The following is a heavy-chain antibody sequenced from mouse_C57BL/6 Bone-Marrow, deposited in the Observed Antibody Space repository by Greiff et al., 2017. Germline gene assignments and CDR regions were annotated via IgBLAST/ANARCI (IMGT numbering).Heavy chain of an antibody. CDR2: IDPSDSYT. CDR3: AKDYYGSSFWFAY. Sequence: QVQLQQSGAELVMPGASVKLSCKASGYTFTSYWMPWVKQRPGQGLEWIGEIDPSDSYTNYHQKFKGKSTFTVDKSSSTAYLQLSRLTSEDSACYYCAKDYYGSSFWFAYWGQGTLVTVSA. J-gene: IGHJ3*01. D-gene: IGHD1-1*01. V-gene: IGHV1-69*01. CDR1: GYTFTSYW.